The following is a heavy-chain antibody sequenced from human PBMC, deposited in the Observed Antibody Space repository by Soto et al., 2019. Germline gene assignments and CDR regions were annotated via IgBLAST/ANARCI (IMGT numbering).Heavy chain of an antibody. Sequence: PSETLSLTCTVSGGSISSGDYYWSWIRQPPGRGLEWIGYIFHSWSTYYTPSLKSRVTISLDTSKNQFSLKLSSVTAADTAVYYCASRSYYYGSIDYWGQGTLVTVPQ. D-gene: IGHD3-10*01. V-gene: IGHV4-30-4*01. CDR2: IFHSWST. CDR1: GGSISSGDYY. CDR3: ASRSYYYGSIDY. J-gene: IGHJ4*02.